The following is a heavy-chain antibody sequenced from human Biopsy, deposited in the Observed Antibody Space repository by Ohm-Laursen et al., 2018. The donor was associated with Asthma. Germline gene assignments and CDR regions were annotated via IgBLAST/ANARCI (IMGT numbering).Heavy chain of an antibody. Sequence: SLRLSCSASGFSFSNFGMHWVRQAPGKGLEWVAVISFDGSNEDYADSVKGRFTISRDNSKNTLFLEMNSLRAEDTAVYYCAREGVAGTHIEDWGQGTQVTVSS. CDR2: ISFDGSNE. V-gene: IGHV3-30*03. D-gene: IGHD6-19*01. CDR1: GFSFSNFG. CDR3: AREGVAGTHIED. J-gene: IGHJ4*02.